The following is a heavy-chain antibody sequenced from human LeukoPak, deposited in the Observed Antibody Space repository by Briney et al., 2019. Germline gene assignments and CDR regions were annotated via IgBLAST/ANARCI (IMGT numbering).Heavy chain of an antibody. Sequence: SETLSLTCTVSGGSISSSSYYWGWIRQPPGKGLEWVGSIYYSGSTYYNPSLKSRVTISVDTSKNQFSLKLSSVTAADTAVYYCARLPVEMAPPYYFDYWGQGTLVTVSS. D-gene: IGHD5-24*01. CDR3: ARLPVEMAPPYYFDY. CDR1: GGSISSSSYY. CDR2: IYYSGST. J-gene: IGHJ4*02. V-gene: IGHV4-39*01.